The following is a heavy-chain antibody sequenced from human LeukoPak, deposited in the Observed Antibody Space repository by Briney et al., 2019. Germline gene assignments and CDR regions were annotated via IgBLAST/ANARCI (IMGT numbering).Heavy chain of an antibody. D-gene: IGHD6-13*01. CDR3: ARREAAAPGNWYFDL. CDR1: GGSISSYY. J-gene: IGHJ2*01. CDR2: IYYSGST. Sequence: PSETLSLTCTVSGGSISSYYWSWIRQPPGKGLEWIGYIYYSGSTNYNPSLKSRVTISVDTSKNQFSLKLSSVTAADTAVYYCARREAAAPGNWYFDLWGRGTLVTVSS. V-gene: IGHV4-59*01.